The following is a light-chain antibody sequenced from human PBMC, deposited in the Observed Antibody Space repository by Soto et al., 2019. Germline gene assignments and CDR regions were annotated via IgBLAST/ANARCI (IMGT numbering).Light chain of an antibody. CDR2: EVN. Sequence: QSALTQPASVSGSPGQSITISCTGTSSNVGSYKLVSWYQQHPGKAPKLMIFEVNKRPSGVSNRFSGSKSGNTASLTISGLQADDEADYYCSSYTSSTSYVFGTGTKVTVL. J-gene: IGLJ1*01. V-gene: IGLV2-14*02. CDR1: SSNVGSYKL. CDR3: SSYTSSTSYV.